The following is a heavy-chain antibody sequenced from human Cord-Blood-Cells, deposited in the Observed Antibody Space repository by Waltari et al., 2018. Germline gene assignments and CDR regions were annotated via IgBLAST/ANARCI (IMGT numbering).Heavy chain of an antibody. Sequence: QVQLQQWGAGLLTPSETLSLTCAVYGGSFSGYYWSWIRQPPGKGLEWIGEINHRGSTDYNPSLKSQVTISIDTSKNQVSLKLSSVTAADAAVYYCARGRDYGDYYWGQGTLVTVSS. V-gene: IGHV4-34*01. CDR2: INHRGST. J-gene: IGHJ4*02. CDR1: GGSFSGYY. D-gene: IGHD4-17*01. CDR3: ARGRDYGDYY.